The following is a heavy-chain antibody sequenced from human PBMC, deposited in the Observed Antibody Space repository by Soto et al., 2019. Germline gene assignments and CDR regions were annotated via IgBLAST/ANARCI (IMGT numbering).Heavy chain of an antibody. CDR1: SCNLTTCW. CDR2: INPVDSDT. Sequence: GDSQNIVCQGFSCNLTTCWIGWVPQMPGKGLEWMGIINPVDSDTRYSPSFQGQVTISVDKSITTAYLQWSSLKASDTAMYYCERRFFRPPSTPNFDCWGLGTLVTVS. D-gene: IGHD3-3*01. V-gene: IGHV5-51*03. J-gene: IGHJ4*02. CDR3: ERRFFRPPSTPNFDC.